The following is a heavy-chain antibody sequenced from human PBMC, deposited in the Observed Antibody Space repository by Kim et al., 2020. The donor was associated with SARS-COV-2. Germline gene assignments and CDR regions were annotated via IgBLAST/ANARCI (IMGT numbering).Heavy chain of an antibody. CDR3: AKDREEIQRVVWFVELLAPNFDY. Sequence: GGSLRLSCAASGFTFSSYAMSRVRQAPGKGLEWVSSISGSGGSTYYADSVKGRFTISRDNSKNTLYLQMNSLRAEDTAVYYCAKDREEIQRVVWFVELLAPNFDYCGQGALGTVSS. D-gene: IGHD3-10*01. J-gene: IGHJ4*02. CDR1: GFTFSSYA. V-gene: IGHV3-23*01. CDR2: ISGSGGST.